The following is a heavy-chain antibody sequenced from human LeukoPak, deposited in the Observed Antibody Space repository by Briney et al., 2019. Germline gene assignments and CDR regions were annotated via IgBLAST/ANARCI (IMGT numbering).Heavy chain of an antibody. J-gene: IGHJ4*02. CDR2: INAGNGNT. Sequence: ASVKVSCKASGYTFTSYAMHWVRQAPGQRLEWTGWINAGNGNTKYSQKFQGRVTITRDTSASTAYMELSSLRSEDTAVYYCARASRYCSGGSCYFLPFDYWGQGTLVTVSS. CDR3: ARASRYCSGGSCYFLPFDY. V-gene: IGHV1-3*01. CDR1: GYTFTSYA. D-gene: IGHD2-15*01.